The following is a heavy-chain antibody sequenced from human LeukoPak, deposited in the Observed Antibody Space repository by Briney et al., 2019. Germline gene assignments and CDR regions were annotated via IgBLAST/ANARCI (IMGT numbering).Heavy chain of an antibody. J-gene: IGHJ4*02. Sequence: PSETLSLTCPVSGGSISSSNWWSWVRQPPGKGLEWIGEIYHSGSTNYNPSLKSRVTISVDKSKNQFSLKLSSVTAADTAVYYCARLHPRLRYFDWGFDYWGQGTLVTVSS. CDR1: GGSISSSNW. V-gene: IGHV4-4*02. CDR2: IYHSGST. CDR3: ARLHPRLRYFDWGFDY. D-gene: IGHD3-9*01.